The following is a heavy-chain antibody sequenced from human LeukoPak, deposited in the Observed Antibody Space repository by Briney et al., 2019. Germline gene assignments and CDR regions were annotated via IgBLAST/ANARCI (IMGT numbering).Heavy chain of an antibody. D-gene: IGHD1-1*01. CDR3: ARVPWKFEPFDI. Sequence: SETLSLTCAVFGGSFSGHYWSWIRQPPGKGLEWIGEINHSGRTNYNPSLKSRVTVLVDTSKTQFSLKLNSVTAADTAVYYCARVPWKFEPFDIWGQGTKVTVSS. V-gene: IGHV4-34*01. J-gene: IGHJ3*02. CDR2: INHSGRT. CDR1: GGSFSGHY.